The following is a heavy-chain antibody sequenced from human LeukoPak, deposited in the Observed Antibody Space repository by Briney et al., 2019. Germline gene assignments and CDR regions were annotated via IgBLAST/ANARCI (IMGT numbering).Heavy chain of an antibody. CDR2: IFTSGNT. CDR1: GGSISSDAYS. CDR3: AGTLVWGVFHY. Sequence: SETLSLTCTVSGGSISSDAYSWSWIRQPAGKGLEYIGRIFTSGNTEYNPTLKSRSTISLDTTKNQFSLKLSSVTAADTAVYYCAGTLVWGVFHYWGQGTLVTVSS. J-gene: IGHJ4*02. V-gene: IGHV4-61*02. D-gene: IGHD3-10*01.